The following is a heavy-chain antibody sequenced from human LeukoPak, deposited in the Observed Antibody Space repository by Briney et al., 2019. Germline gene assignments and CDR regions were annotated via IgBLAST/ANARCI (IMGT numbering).Heavy chain of an antibody. Sequence: SETLSLTCTVSGGSISSYYWSWIRQPPGKGLEWIGYIYYSGSTNYNPSLKSRVTISVDTSKNQFSLKLSSVTAADTAVYFCARVTGDYSSGYYYYYYYMDVWGKGTTVTVSS. V-gene: IGHV4-59*01. J-gene: IGHJ6*03. CDR3: ARVTGDYSSGYYYYYYYMDV. D-gene: IGHD6-19*01. CDR2: IYYSGST. CDR1: GGSISSYY.